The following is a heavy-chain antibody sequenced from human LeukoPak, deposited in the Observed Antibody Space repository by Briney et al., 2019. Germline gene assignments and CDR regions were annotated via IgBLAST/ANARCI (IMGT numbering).Heavy chain of an antibody. CDR1: GGTFSSYA. V-gene: IGHV1-69*13. D-gene: IGHD3-10*01. CDR3: AREDYGSGNYYYYYGMDV. Sequence: SVKVSCKASGGTFSSYAISWVRQAPGQGLEWMGGIIPIFSTANYAQKFQGRVTITADESTSTAYMELRSLRSDDTAVYYCAREDYGSGNYYYYYGMDVWGQGTTVTVSS. J-gene: IGHJ6*02. CDR2: IIPIFSTA.